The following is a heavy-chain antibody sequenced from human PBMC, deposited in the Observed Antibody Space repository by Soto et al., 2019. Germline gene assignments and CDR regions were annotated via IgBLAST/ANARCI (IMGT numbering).Heavy chain of an antibody. J-gene: IGHJ6*02. CDR1: GFTFSSYA. Sequence: VGSLRLSCAASGFTFSSYAMSWVRQAPGKGLEWVSAISGSGGSTYYADSVKGRFTISRDNSRNTLYLQMNSLRAEDTAVYYCAKECATSRPRAGVIYYYGMDVWGQGTTVTVSS. D-gene: IGHD6-13*01. CDR3: AKECATSRPRAGVIYYYGMDV. V-gene: IGHV3-23*01. CDR2: ISGSGGST.